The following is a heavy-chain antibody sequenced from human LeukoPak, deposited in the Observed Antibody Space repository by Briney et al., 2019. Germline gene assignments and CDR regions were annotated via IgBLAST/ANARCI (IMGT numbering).Heavy chain of an antibody. J-gene: IGHJ4*02. D-gene: IGHD6-13*01. Sequence: PGGSLRLSCAASGFTFSSYWMSWVRQAPGKGLEWVSQISRSSTTIYYADSVKGRFIISRDNDKNSVFLQMNSLRAEDTAVYYCARDSYSSSRNDYWGQGTLVTVSS. CDR1: GFTFSSYW. CDR2: ISRSSTTI. CDR3: ARDSYSSSRNDY. V-gene: IGHV3-48*01.